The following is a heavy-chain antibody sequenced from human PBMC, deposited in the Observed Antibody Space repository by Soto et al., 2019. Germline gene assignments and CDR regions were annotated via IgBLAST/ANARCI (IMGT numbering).Heavy chain of an antibody. CDR1: GFAFSTYG. V-gene: IGHV3-33*08. Sequence: QVQLVESGGGVIQPGKSLRLSCSASGFAFSTYGMHWVRQAPGKGLEWVAVIWDDGSRQFYGDSVKGRFTISRYNSKNTLYLEMNSLRVDETTVYYCIGGTGYWGLGDYWGQGTLVTVSS. D-gene: IGHD3-9*01. CDR2: IWDDGSRQ. J-gene: IGHJ4*02. CDR3: IGGTGYWGLGDY.